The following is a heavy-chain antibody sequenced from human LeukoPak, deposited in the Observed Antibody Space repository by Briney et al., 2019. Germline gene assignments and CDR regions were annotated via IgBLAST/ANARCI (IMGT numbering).Heavy chain of an antibody. V-gene: IGHV4-34*01. Sequence: PSETLSLTCAAYGGSFSGYYWSWIRQPPGKGLEWIGEINHSGSTNYNPSLKSRVTYSVDTSRNQFSLKLSSVTAADTAVYYCARAYSSSGLFDYWGQGILVTVSS. CDR1: GGSFSGYY. J-gene: IGHJ4*02. CDR3: ARAYSSSGLFDY. D-gene: IGHD6-6*01. CDR2: INHSGST.